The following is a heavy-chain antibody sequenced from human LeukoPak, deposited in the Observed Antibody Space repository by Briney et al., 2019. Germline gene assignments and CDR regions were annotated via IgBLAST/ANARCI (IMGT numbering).Heavy chain of an antibody. Sequence: QPGGSLRLSCAASGFTFSSFEMNWVRQAPGKGLEWVSYISSSGSTIYYADSVKGRFTISRDNAKNSLYLQMSSLRAEDTAVYYCARDRSYGSFNYWGHGTLVTVSS. CDR2: ISSSGSTI. D-gene: IGHD5-18*01. CDR3: ARDRSYGSFNY. V-gene: IGHV3-48*03. J-gene: IGHJ4*01. CDR1: GFTFSSFE.